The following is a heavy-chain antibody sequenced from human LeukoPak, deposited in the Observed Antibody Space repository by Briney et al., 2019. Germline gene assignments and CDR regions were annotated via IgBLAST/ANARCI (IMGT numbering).Heavy chain of an antibody. J-gene: IGHJ4*02. CDR1: GYTLTELS. CDR3: ATAGIAAAGPQFDY. D-gene: IGHD6-13*01. V-gene: IGHV1-24*01. CDR2: FDPEDGET. Sequence: ASVKVSCKVSGYTLTELSMHWVRQAPGKGLEWMGGFDPEDGETIYAQKFQGRVTMTEDTSTDTAYMELSSLRSEDTAVYYCATAGIAAAGPQFDYWGQGTLVTVSS.